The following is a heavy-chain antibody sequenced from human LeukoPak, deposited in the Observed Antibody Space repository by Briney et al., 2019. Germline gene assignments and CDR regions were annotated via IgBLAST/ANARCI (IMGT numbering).Heavy chain of an antibody. CDR3: ARDSGSSSSDY. V-gene: IGHV1-18*01. CDR1: GYTFSSYG. Sequence: ASVKVSCKASGYTFSSYGISWVRQAPGQGLERMGWISAHNGYTNHAQKLQGRVTMTTDTSTSTAYMELRSLRSDDTAVYYCARDSGSSSSDYWGQGTLVTVSS. CDR2: ISAHNGYT. J-gene: IGHJ4*02. D-gene: IGHD6-6*01.